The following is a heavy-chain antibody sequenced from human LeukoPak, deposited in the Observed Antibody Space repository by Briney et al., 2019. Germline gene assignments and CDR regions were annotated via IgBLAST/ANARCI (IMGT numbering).Heavy chain of an antibody. CDR2: IYSGGNT. V-gene: IGHV3-53*01. CDR1: GFTVISNY. CDR3: ARDLHPRLAGFFDN. J-gene: IGHJ4*02. Sequence: GGSLRLSCAASGFTVISNYMSWVRQAPGKGLEWVSVIYSGGNTYYADSVEGRFTISRDNSKNTLYLQMKTLKAEDTAVYYCARDLHPRLAGFFDNWGQGTLVTVSS. D-gene: IGHD3-3*02.